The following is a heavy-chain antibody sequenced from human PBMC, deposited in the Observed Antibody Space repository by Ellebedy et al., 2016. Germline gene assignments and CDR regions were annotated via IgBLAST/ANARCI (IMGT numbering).Heavy chain of an antibody. CDR2: INQDGSEK. J-gene: IGHJ4*02. Sequence: GESLKISCAASGGIFSGTSMNWVRQAPGKGLEWVANINQDGSEKHYVDSVKGRFTISRDNAKNSLNLQMNSLRVDDTAVYYCARGASSAYQDWGQGTLVIVSS. CDR1: GGIFSGTS. V-gene: IGHV3-7*01. CDR3: ARGASSAYQD.